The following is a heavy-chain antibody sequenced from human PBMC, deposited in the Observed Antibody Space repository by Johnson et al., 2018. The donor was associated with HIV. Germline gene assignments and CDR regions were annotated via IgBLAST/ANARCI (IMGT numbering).Heavy chain of an antibody. J-gene: IGHJ3*02. V-gene: IGHV3-13*01. Sequence: VRLVEFGGGLIQPGGSLRLSCAASGFTFSSYDMHWVRQATGKGLEWVSAIGTAGDTYYPGSVKGRFTISRENAKNSLYLQMNSLRAEDTAVYYCARKKATVFSTTSTNYAFDIWGQGTMVTVSS. CDR2: IGTAGDT. CDR1: GFTFSSYD. D-gene: IGHD1-1*01. CDR3: ARKKATVFSTTSTNYAFDI.